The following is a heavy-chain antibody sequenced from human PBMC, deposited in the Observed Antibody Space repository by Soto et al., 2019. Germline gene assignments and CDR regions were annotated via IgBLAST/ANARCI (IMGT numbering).Heavy chain of an antibody. D-gene: IGHD2-15*01. Sequence: SETLSLTCTVSGGSISSYYWSWIRQPPGKGLEWIGYIYYSGSTNYNPSLKSRVTISVDTSKNQFSLKLSSVTAADTAVYYCARVGRKGYCSGGSCSFDYWGQGTLVTVSS. J-gene: IGHJ4*02. CDR1: GGSISSYY. CDR2: IYYSGST. CDR3: ARVGRKGYCSGGSCSFDY. V-gene: IGHV4-59*01.